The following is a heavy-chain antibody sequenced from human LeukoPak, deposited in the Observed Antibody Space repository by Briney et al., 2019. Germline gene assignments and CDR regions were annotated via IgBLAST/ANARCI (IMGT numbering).Heavy chain of an antibody. Sequence: GGSLRLSCAASRFTFGSYWMAWVRQAPGRGLEGVANIKQEGGEKHYVDAVQGRFTISRDNAKNSLYLQMNSLRAEDTPVYYCARDVGYDSSGSYPYYFDYWGLGTLVTVSS. J-gene: IGHJ4*02. CDR2: IKQEGGEK. CDR3: ARDVGYDSSGSYPYYFDY. D-gene: IGHD3-22*01. V-gene: IGHV3-7*05. CDR1: RFTFGSYW.